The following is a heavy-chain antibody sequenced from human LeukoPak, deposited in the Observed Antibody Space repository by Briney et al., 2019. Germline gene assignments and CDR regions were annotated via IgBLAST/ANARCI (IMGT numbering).Heavy chain of an antibody. Sequence: ASVKVSCKASGYSFTDYYMHWVRQAPGEGLEWLAWINPNTGATQYSEHYQGSVTVTRDTSISTAYMELTWLRYDDTAVYYCAREFHVGDNYPSDGFDIWGQGTMVTVSS. D-gene: IGHD5-24*01. V-gene: IGHV1-2*02. CDR2: INPNTGAT. CDR3: AREFHVGDNYPSDGFDI. CDR1: GYSFTDYY. J-gene: IGHJ3*02.